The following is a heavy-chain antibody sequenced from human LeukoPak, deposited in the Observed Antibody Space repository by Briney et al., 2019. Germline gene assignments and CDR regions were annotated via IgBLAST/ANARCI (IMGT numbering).Heavy chain of an antibody. CDR1: GGPLTSYY. CDR2: IYYRGSA. V-gene: IGHV4-59*01. CDR3: ARDRYSGYDGFGAFDI. D-gene: IGHD5-12*01. Sequence: PSETLSLTCAVSGGPLTSYYWTWIRQPPGKGLEWIGFIYYRGSANYNPSLESRVTISIDTSKNRFSLKLSSVTAADTAVYYCARDRYSGYDGFGAFDIWGQGTMVTVS. J-gene: IGHJ3*02.